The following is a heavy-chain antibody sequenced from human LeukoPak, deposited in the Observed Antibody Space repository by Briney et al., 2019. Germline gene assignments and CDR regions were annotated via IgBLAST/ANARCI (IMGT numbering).Heavy chain of an antibody. J-gene: IGHJ4*02. D-gene: IGHD4-17*01. CDR2: ISYDGSNK. V-gene: IGHV3-30*18. CDR1: GFTFSSYG. CDR3: AKSGPYGYYFDY. Sequence: PGGSLRLSCAASGFTFSSYGMHWVRQAPGKGLEWVAVISYDGSNKYYADSVKGRFTISRDNSKNTLYLQMNSLRAEDTAVYYCAKSGPYGYYFDYWGQGTLVTVSS.